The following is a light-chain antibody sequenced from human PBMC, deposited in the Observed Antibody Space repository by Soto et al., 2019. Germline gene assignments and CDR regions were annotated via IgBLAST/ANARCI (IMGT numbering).Light chain of an antibody. CDR1: SSDVGGYNY. CDR3: SSYTRSSTLV. V-gene: IGLV2-14*01. J-gene: IGLJ2*01. Sequence: QSALTQPASVSGSPGQSITISCTGTSSDVGGYNYVSWYQQHPGKAPKLMIYDVSNRPSGVSNRFSGSKSGNTASLTISGLQAEDGTDYYCSSYTRSSTLVFGGGTKVTVL. CDR2: DVS.